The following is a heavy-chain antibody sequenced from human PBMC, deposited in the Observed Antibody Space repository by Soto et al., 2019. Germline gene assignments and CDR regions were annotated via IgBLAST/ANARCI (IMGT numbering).Heavy chain of an antibody. D-gene: IGHD5-18*01. CDR1: GGTFSSYT. J-gene: IGHJ4*02. CDR3: ASYKDRRDSYGHTYVDY. Sequence: ASVKVSCKASGGTFSSYTISWVRQAPGQGLEWMGKIIPILGIANYAQKFQGRVTITADESTSTAYMELSSLGSEDTAVYYCASYKDRRDSYGHTYVDYWGQGTLVTVSS. V-gene: IGHV1-69*02. CDR2: IIPILGIA.